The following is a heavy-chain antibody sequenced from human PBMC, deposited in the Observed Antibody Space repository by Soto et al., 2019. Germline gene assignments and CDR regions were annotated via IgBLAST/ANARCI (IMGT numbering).Heavy chain of an antibody. J-gene: IGHJ4*02. CDR2: IKNKTDGGTR. CDR3: ITDPYYDFWSGYHFNY. D-gene: IGHD3-3*01. Sequence: PVGSLRLSCEASGFSFTKAWMSWVRLTPGKGLEWVGRIKNKTDGGTRDYPASVRGRFTISRDDSRNTPYLQMNSLKMEDTAVYYCITDPYYDFWSGYHFNYWGQGTLVTVSS. CDR1: GFSFTKAW. V-gene: IGHV3-15*01.